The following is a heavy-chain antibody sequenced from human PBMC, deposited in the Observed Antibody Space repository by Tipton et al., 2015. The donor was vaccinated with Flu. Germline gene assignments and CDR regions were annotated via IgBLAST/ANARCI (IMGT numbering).Heavy chain of an antibody. V-gene: IGHV4-59*11. CDR1: GGSISGHY. D-gene: IGHD2-15*01. CDR2: IYYSGST. J-gene: IGHJ5*02. CDR3: AGACGSGGNRWFDP. Sequence: GLVKPSETLSLSCNVSGGSISGHYWSWIRQPPGKGLEWIGYIYYSGSTNYNPSLKSRVTISVDTSKDQFSLNLSSVTAADTAVYYCAGACGSGGNRWFDPWGQGALVTVSS.